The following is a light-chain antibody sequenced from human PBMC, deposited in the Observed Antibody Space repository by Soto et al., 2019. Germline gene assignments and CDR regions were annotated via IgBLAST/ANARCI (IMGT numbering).Light chain of an antibody. J-gene: IGKJ1*01. CDR1: QSVSSSY. Sequence: EIVLTQSPGTLSLSPGERATLSCRASQSVSSSYLDWYQQKPGPAPRLLIYGASSRATGIPDRFSGSGSGTDFTLTISRLEAEDFAVYYCQQYGISPWTFGQGTKVEIK. V-gene: IGKV3-20*01. CDR3: QQYGISPWT. CDR2: GAS.